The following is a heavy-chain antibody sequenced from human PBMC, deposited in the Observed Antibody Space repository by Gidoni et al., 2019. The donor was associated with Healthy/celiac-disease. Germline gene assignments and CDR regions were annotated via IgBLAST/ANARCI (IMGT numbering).Heavy chain of an antibody. J-gene: IGHJ4*02. Sequence: EVQLVESGGGLVKPGGSLRLSCAASGFTFSNAWMSWGRQAPGKGLEWVGRIKSKTDGGTTDYAAPVKGRFTISRDDSKNTLYLQMNSLKTEDTAVYYCTTLPLLNWVAAYWGQGTLVTVSS. CDR2: IKSKTDGGTT. CDR3: TTLPLLNWVAAY. CDR1: GFTFSNAW. V-gene: IGHV3-15*01. D-gene: IGHD7-27*01.